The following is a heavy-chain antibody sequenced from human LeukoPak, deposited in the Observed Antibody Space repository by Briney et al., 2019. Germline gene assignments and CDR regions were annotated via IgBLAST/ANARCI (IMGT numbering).Heavy chain of an antibody. CDR3: ARAAWGGSSSWYPLDY. J-gene: IGHJ4*02. CDR1: GGSISSGGYY. CDR2: IYYSGST. V-gene: IGHV4-31*03. D-gene: IGHD6-13*01. Sequence: PSETLSLTCTVSGGSISSGGYYWSWIRQHPGKGLERIGYIYYSGSTYYNPSLKSRVTISVDTSKNQFSLKLSSVTAADTAVYYCARAAWGGSSSWYPLDYWGQGTLVTVSS.